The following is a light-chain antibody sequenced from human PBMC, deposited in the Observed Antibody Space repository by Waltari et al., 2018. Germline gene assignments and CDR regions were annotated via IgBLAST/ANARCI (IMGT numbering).Light chain of an antibody. J-gene: IGKJ1*01. CDR2: GAS. CDR1: RSVTGNY. V-gene: IGKV3-20*01. Sequence: EIVLTQSPGTLSLSPGDRATLSCRASRSVTGNYLVWYQQKPGQAPRLLIYGASNRAAGIPDRFSGSGSRTDFTLIISRLEPEDFAVYYCQHYDNSPLTFGQGTKVEIK. CDR3: QHYDNSPLT.